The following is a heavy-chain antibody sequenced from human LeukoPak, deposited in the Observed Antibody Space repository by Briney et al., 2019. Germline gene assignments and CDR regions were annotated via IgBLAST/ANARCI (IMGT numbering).Heavy chain of an antibody. CDR1: GFTFSSYA. J-gene: IGHJ5*02. D-gene: IGHD1-1*01. CDR2: ISYDGSNK. CDR3: AKGYIAKTSGFDP. V-gene: IGHV3-30-3*01. Sequence: PGGSLRLSCAASGFTFSSYAMHWVRQAPGKGLEWVAVISYDGSNKYYADSVKGRFTISRDNSKNTLYLQMNSLRAEDTAVYYCAKGYIAKTSGFDPWGQGTLVTVSS.